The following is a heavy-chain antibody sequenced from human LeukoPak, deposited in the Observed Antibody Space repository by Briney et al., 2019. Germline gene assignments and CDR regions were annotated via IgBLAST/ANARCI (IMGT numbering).Heavy chain of an antibody. J-gene: IGHJ4*02. Sequence: GGSLRLSCAASGFTFSSAWMTWVRQAPGKGLEWVGHIKNKTNGGTTDYAAPVKGRFIISRDDSKNTRYLQMNSLRTEDTAVYYCARGFCSSTNCYQGPFDFWGQGTLVTVSS. CDR1: GFTFSSAW. D-gene: IGHD2-2*01. V-gene: IGHV3-15*01. CDR2: IKNKTNGGTT. CDR3: ARGFCSSTNCYQGPFDF.